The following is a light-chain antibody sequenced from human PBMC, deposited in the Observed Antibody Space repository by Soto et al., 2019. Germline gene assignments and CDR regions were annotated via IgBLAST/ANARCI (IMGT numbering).Light chain of an antibody. CDR3: QQRGNWPPT. CDR1: QSVRGF. V-gene: IGKV3-11*01. Sequence: EIVLTQSPATLSLSPGERATLSCRASQSVRGFLAWYQQRPGQAPRLLIYDASNRATGIPARFSGSGSGTDFTLTISSLEPEDFAVYYCQQRGNWPPTFGQGTKLEIK. CDR2: DAS. J-gene: IGKJ2*01.